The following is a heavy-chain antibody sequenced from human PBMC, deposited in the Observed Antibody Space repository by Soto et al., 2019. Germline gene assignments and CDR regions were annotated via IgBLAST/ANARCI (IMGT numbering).Heavy chain of an antibody. CDR3: ARKIEQLPTLNWFDP. Sequence: QVQLVQSGAEVKKPGASVKVSCKASGYTFTSYGISWVRQAPGQGLEWMGWISAYNGNTNYAQKLQGRVTMTTDTSTSKAYMELRSLRSDDTAVYYCARKIEQLPTLNWFDPWGQGTLVTVSS. D-gene: IGHD6-6*01. CDR1: GYTFTSYG. J-gene: IGHJ5*02. CDR2: ISAYNGNT. V-gene: IGHV1-18*01.